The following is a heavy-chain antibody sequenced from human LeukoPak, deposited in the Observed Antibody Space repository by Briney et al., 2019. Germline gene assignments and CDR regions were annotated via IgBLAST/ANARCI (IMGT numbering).Heavy chain of an antibody. CDR2: IKSDGTSI. Sequence: GGSLRLSCAASGFTFSNYWMHWVRQAPGKGLVWVSRIKSDGTSINYADSVKGRFTISRDNAKNRLFLQMNSLRAEDTAVYFCARGHCSGGRCHSVGYYGMDVWGQGTTVTVSS. D-gene: IGHD2-15*01. J-gene: IGHJ6*02. CDR1: GFTFSNYW. V-gene: IGHV3-74*01. CDR3: ARGHCSGGRCHSVGYYGMDV.